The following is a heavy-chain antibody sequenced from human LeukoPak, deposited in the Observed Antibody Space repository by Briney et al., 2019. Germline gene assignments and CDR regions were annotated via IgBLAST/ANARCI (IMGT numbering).Heavy chain of an antibody. CDR1: GFTFSSYD. CDR2: ISTSGSTI. V-gene: IGHV3-48*03. CDR3: ARAQRYYDSSGAPDY. Sequence: GGSLRLSCAASGFTFSSYDMNWLRQAPGKGLEWVSYISTSGSTIYYADSVKGRFTISRDNAKNSLYLQMNSLRAEDTAVYYCARAQRYYDSSGAPDYWGQGILVTVSS. D-gene: IGHD3-22*01. J-gene: IGHJ4*02.